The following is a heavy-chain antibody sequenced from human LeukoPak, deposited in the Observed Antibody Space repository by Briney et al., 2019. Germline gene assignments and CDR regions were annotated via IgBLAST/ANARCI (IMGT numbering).Heavy chain of an antibody. D-gene: IGHD3-22*01. V-gene: IGHV1-18*01. CDR2: ISAYNGNT. J-gene: IGHJ4*02. CDR3: ARAVVGSDYDSSGYYPDY. CDR1: GYTFTSYG. Sequence: ASVKVSCKASGYTFTSYGISLVRQAPGQGLEWMGWISAYNGNTNYAQKLQGRVTMTTDTSTSTAYMELRSLRSDDTAVYYCARAVVGSDYDSSGYYPDYWGQGTLVTVSS.